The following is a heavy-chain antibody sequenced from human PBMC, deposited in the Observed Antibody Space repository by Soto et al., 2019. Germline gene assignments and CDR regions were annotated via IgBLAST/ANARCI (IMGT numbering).Heavy chain of an antibody. J-gene: IGHJ4*02. CDR2: ISYDGSNK. Sequence: QVQLVESGGGVVQPGRSLRLSCAASGFTFSSYAMHWVRQAPGKGLEWVAVISYDGSNKYYADSVKGRFTISRDNSKNTLSLQMNSLSAEDAAVYYCASPHDSGDYGSDYWGQGTLVTVSS. CDR3: ASPHDSGDYGSDY. CDR1: GFTFSSYA. V-gene: IGHV3-30-3*01. D-gene: IGHD4-17*01.